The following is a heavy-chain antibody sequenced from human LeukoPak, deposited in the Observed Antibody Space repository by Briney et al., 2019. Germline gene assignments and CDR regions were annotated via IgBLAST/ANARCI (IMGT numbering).Heavy chain of an antibody. Sequence: GGSLRLFCAVSGFTVSNNYMNWVRQAPGKGLEWVSVIYTAGDTYYADSVKGRFTISRHNSKNTLYLQMNSLRAEDTAVYYCARVVTDYYYAMDVWGQGTTVTVSS. J-gene: IGHJ6*02. CDR2: IYTAGDT. CDR1: GFTVSNNY. V-gene: IGHV3-53*04. CDR3: ARVVTDYYYAMDV. D-gene: IGHD3-16*02.